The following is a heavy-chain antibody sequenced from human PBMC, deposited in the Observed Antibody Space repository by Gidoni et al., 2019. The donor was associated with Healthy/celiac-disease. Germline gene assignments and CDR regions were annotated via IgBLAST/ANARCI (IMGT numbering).Heavy chain of an antibody. Sequence: EVQLLESGGGLVQPGGSLRLSCSASGFTFSSYAMSWVRQAPGKGLEWVSAISGSGGSTYYADSVKGRFTISRDNSKNTLDLQMNSLRAEDTAVYYGAKAASVIGGGPFDYWGQGTLVTVSS. V-gene: IGHV3-23*01. J-gene: IGHJ4*02. CDR1: GFTFSSYA. D-gene: IGHD2-21*01. CDR2: ISGSGGST. CDR3: AKAASVIGGGPFDY.